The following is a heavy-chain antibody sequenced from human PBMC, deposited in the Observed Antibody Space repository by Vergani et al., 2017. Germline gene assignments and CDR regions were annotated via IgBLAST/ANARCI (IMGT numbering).Heavy chain of an antibody. CDR3: TTACGLYYLPGAYFQY. CDR2: TSSGDGDI. V-gene: IGHV3-23*01. CDR1: GCTFDTYT. J-gene: IGHJ1*01. D-gene: IGHD3-10*01. Sequence: EVQLLEAGGGLVQPGGSRRLSCAGAGCTFDTYTMAYVRQAPGRGLEWVATTSSGDGDIFSAASVKGRFTISRDNSKNTLFLQMNSLKDEDTSVYYCTTACGLYYLPGAYFQYWGRGTLVAVAS.